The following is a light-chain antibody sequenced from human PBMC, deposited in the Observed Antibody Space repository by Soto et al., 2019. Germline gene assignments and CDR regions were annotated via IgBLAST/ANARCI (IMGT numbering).Light chain of an antibody. CDR1: QSLSSN. Sequence: EIVMTQSPATLSVSPGERATLSCRASQSLSSNLAWYQQKPGQSPRLLIHGASTRATGIPDRFSGSGSGTEFTLTISSLQSEDFAVYYCQQYNNWPRTFGQGTKVEIK. J-gene: IGKJ1*01. CDR2: GAS. V-gene: IGKV3-15*01. CDR3: QQYNNWPRT.